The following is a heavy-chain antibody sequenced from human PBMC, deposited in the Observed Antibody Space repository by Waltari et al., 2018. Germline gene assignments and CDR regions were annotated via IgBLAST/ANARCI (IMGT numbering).Heavy chain of an antibody. J-gene: IGHJ3*02. Sequence: QVQLQESGPGLVKPSATLSLTCTVSGGSISSHYWSWIRQPPGKGLEWIGYIYYSGSTNYNPSLKSRVTISVDTSKNQFSLKLSSVTAADTAVYYCARAPYDDAFDIWGQGTMVTVSS. CDR2: IYYSGST. V-gene: IGHV4-59*11. D-gene: IGHD5-12*01. CDR3: ARAPYDDAFDI. CDR1: GGSISSHY.